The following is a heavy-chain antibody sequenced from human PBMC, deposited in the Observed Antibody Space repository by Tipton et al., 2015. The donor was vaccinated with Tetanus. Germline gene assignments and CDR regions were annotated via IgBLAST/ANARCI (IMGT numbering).Heavy chain of an antibody. V-gene: IGHV3-33*01. Sequence: RSLRLSYAASGFTFSNFGMHWVRQAPGKGLEWVAVVWYDGNMKYSADSVKGRFTISRDNSKKTVYLQMNSLRAEDTTVYYCASGSTLDYWGLGTLVTVSS. J-gene: IGHJ4*02. CDR2: VWYDGNMK. CDR1: GFTFSNFG. CDR3: ASGSTLDY. D-gene: IGHD6-25*01.